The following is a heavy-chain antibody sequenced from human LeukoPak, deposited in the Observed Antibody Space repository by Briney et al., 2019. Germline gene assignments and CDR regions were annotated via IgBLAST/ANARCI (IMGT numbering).Heavy chain of an antibody. Sequence: SETVSLTCAVYNGSLSEYYWSWIRQPPGKGLEWVGEINHSGSTPYTPSLQSRVTMSVDTSKNQFSLEVSSVTAADTAVYYCAGWNAHYHFFDYWVPGIPLTVSS. CDR3: AGWNAHYHFFDY. J-gene: IGHJ4*02. V-gene: IGHV4-34*01. CDR2: INHSGST. CDR1: NGSLSEYY. D-gene: IGHD4/OR15-4a*01.